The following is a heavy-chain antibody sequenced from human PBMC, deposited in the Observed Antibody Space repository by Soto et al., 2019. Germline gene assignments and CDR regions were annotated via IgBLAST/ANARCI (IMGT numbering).Heavy chain of an antibody. D-gene: IGHD3-3*01. V-gene: IGHV3-30*18. CDR3: AKVPVCGVGSGFDS. CDR2: IAYDEFNK. J-gene: IGHJ4*02. CDR1: GFTFSSYG. Sequence: QVQLVESGGGVVQPGRSLRLSCAASGFTFSSYGMHWVRQAPGKGLEWVALIAYDEFNKYYADSVKGRFTISRDNSKNTLYLEMNSLTVEDTAVYYCAKVPVCGVGSGFDSWGQGILVTVSS.